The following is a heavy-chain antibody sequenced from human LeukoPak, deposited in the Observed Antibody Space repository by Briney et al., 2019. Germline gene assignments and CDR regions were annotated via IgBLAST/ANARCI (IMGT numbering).Heavy chain of an antibody. CDR1: GGSFSGYY. D-gene: IGHD4-17*01. Sequence: SETLSLTCAVSGGSFSGYYWSWVRQPPGKGLEWIGEINHSGSTNYNPSLKSRVTISVDTSKNQFSLKLSSVTAADTAVYYCARGTMTTVTYYFDYWGQGTLVTVSS. V-gene: IGHV4-34*01. CDR3: ARGTMTTVTYYFDY. J-gene: IGHJ4*02. CDR2: INHSGST.